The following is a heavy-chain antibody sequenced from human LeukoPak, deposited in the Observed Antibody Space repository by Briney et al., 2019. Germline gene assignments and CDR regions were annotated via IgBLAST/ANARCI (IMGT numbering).Heavy chain of an antibody. D-gene: IGHD2/OR15-2a*01. CDR2: ISGSGGST. Sequence: PGGSLRLSCTASGFIFRNYEMKWVRQAPGKGLEWVSAISGSGGSTYYADSVKGRFTISRDNSKNTLYLQMNSLRAEDTAVYYCAKDVRAFDPWGQGTLVTVSS. J-gene: IGHJ5*02. CDR1: GFIFRNYE. CDR3: AKDVRAFDP. V-gene: IGHV3-23*01.